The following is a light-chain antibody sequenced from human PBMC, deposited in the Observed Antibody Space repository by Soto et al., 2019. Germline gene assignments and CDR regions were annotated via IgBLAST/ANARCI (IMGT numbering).Light chain of an antibody. CDR1: QTVSSSY. V-gene: IGKV3-20*01. Sequence: EIVLTQSPGTLSLSPGERATLSCRASQTVSSSYLAWYQQKLGQAPRLLIYGASNRATGIPDRFSGGVSGTDFTLTISRLESEYFAVYYCQQYGSSPRTFGQGTKVEIQ. CDR3: QQYGSSPRT. J-gene: IGKJ1*01. CDR2: GAS.